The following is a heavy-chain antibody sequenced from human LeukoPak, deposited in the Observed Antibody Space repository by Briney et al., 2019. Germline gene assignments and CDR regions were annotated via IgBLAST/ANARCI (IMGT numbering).Heavy chain of an antibody. CDR3: AKGSQDIQLWLLEFDY. Sequence: PGGSLRLSCAASGFTFSSYAMSWVRQAPGKGLEWVSAISRSGGSTYYADSVKGRFTISRDNSKNTLYLLMNSLRAEDTAVYYCAKGSQDIQLWLLEFDYWGQGTLVTVSS. D-gene: IGHD5-18*01. CDR2: ISRSGGST. CDR1: GFTFSSYA. J-gene: IGHJ4*02. V-gene: IGHV3-23*01.